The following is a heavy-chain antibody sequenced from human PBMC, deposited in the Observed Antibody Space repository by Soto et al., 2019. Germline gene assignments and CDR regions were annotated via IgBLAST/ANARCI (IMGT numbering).Heavy chain of an antibody. V-gene: IGHV1-3*01. CDR3: ARVPPYSSSWLYGPPPATEYFQH. CDR1: GYTFTSYA. J-gene: IGHJ1*01. Sequence: ASVKVSCKASGYTFTSYAMHWVRQAPGQRLEWMGWINAGNGNTKYSQKFQGRVTITRDTSASTAYMELSSLRSEDTAVYYCARVPPYSSSWLYGPPPATEYFQHWGQGTLVTVSS. CDR2: INAGNGNT. D-gene: IGHD6-13*01.